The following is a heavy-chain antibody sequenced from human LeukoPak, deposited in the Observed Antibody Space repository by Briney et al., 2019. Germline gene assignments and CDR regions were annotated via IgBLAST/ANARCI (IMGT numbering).Heavy chain of an antibody. V-gene: IGHV3-33*08. CDR3: YGANAEH. Sequence: GGSLRLSCEPSGFTFSNYGIHWVRQAPGKGLEWVAVIWYDGSQKYYADSVKGRFTISRDNSKNTLFLQMNSLRAEDTAVYYCYGANAEHWGQGTLVTVSS. CDR2: IWYDGSQK. CDR1: GFTFSNYG. D-gene: IGHD4-23*01. J-gene: IGHJ1*01.